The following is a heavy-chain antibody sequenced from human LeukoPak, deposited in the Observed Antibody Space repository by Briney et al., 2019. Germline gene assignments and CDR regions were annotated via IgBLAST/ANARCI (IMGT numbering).Heavy chain of an antibody. CDR2: TYYRSKWYN. D-gene: IGHD6-13*01. J-gene: IGHJ4*02. Sequence: SQTLSLTCAISGDSVSSNSAAWNWIRQSPSRGLEWLGRTYYRSKWYNDYAVSVKSRITINPDTSKNQSSLQLNSVTPEDTAVYYCARGPRPRSYSSSWFDYWGQGTLVTVSS. CDR1: GDSVSSNSAA. V-gene: IGHV6-1*01. CDR3: ARGPRPRSYSSSWFDY.